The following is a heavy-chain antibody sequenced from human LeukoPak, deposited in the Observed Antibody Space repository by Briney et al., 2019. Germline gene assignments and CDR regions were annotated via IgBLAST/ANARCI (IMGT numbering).Heavy chain of an antibody. J-gene: IGHJ4*02. CDR1: GGSFSGYY. V-gene: IGHV4-34*01. D-gene: IGHD3-3*01. Sequence: PSETLSLTCAVYGGSFSGYYWSWIRQPPGKGLEWIGEINHSGSTNYNPSLKSRVTISVDTSKNQFSLKLSSVTAADTAVYYCARLVPLRGYFDYWGQGTLVTASS. CDR3: ARLVPLRGYFDY. CDR2: INHSGST.